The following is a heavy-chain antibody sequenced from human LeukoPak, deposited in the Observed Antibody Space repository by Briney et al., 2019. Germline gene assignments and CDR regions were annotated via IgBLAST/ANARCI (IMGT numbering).Heavy chain of an antibody. CDR2: ISWNSGSI. CDR3: AKAYYYDSSGYIDY. D-gene: IGHD3-22*01. CDR1: GFIFDDYA. V-gene: IGHV3-9*01. Sequence: GGSLRLSCAGSGFIFDDYAMHWVRQAPGKGLEWVSGISWNSGSIGYADSVKGRFTISRDNAKNSLFLQMNSLRGEDTAFYYCAKAYYYDSSGYIDYWGQGTLVTVS. J-gene: IGHJ4*02.